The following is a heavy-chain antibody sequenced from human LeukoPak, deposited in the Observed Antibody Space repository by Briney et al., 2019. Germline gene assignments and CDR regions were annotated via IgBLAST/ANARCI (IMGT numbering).Heavy chain of an antibody. Sequence: SETLSLTCAVYGGPFSGYYWSWIRQPPGKGLEWIGEINHSGSTNYNPSLKSRVTISVDTSKNQFSLKLSSVTAADTAVYYCARNSRDYYDSNGYYYHDAFDIWGQGTMVTVSS. D-gene: IGHD3-22*01. CDR2: INHSGST. V-gene: IGHV4-34*01. J-gene: IGHJ3*02. CDR3: ARNSRDYYDSNGYYYHDAFDI. CDR1: GGPFSGYY.